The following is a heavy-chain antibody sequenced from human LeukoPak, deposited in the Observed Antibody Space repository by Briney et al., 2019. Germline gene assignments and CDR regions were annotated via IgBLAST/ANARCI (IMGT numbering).Heavy chain of an antibody. J-gene: IGHJ4*02. D-gene: IGHD3-22*01. Sequence: ASVKVSCKASGGTFSSYAISWVRQAPGQGLERMGRIIPIFGIANYAQKFQGRVTITADKSTSTAYMELSSLRSEDTAVYYCAVESSGYYYGGGVFDYWGQGTLVTVSS. CDR3: AVESSGYYYGGGVFDY. V-gene: IGHV1-69*04. CDR2: IIPIFGIA. CDR1: GGTFSSYA.